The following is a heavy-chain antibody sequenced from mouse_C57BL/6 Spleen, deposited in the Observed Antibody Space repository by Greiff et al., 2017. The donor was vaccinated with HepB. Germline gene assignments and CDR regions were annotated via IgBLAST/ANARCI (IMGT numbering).Heavy chain of an antibody. Sequence: QVQLQQPGAELVQPGASVKMSCKASGYTFTRYWITWVKQRPGQGLEWIGDIYPGSGSTNYNEKFKSKATLTVDTSSSTAYMQLSSLTSEDSAVYYCAREGDGYYGYAMDYWGQGTSVTVSS. CDR1: GYTFTRYW. J-gene: IGHJ4*01. D-gene: IGHD2-3*01. V-gene: IGHV1-55*01. CDR2: IYPGSGST. CDR3: AREGDGYYGYAMDY.